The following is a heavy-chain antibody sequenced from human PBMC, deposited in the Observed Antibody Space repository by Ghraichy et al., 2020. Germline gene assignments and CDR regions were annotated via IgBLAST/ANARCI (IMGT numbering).Heavy chain of an antibody. D-gene: IGHD3-10*01. J-gene: IGHJ4*02. CDR1: GYTFTGYY. Sequence: ASVKVSCKASGYTFTGYYMHWVRQAPGQGLEWMGRINPNSGGTNYAQKFQGRVTMTRDTSISTAYMELSRLRSDDTAVYYCARDSRNYYGSGSYYYFDYRGQGTLVTVSS. CDR2: INPNSGGT. V-gene: IGHV1-2*06. CDR3: ARDSRNYYGSGSYYYFDY.